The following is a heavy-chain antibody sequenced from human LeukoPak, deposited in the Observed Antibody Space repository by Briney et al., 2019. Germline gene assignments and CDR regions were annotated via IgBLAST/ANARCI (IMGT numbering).Heavy chain of an antibody. CDR1: GFTVSSNY. CDR3: AKAYSVHYYYGMDV. D-gene: IGHD2-15*01. J-gene: IGHJ6*02. V-gene: IGHV3-53*01. Sequence: GGSLRLSCVVSGFTVSSNYMSWVRQAPGKGLEWVSVLYSGGNTYHADSVKGRFTISRDNSKNTLYLQMNSLRAEDTAVYYCAKAYSVHYYYGMDVWGQGTTVTVSS. CDR2: LYSGGNT.